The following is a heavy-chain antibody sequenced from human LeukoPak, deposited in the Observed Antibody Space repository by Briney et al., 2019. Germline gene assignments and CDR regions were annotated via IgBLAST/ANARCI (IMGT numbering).Heavy chain of an antibody. CDR3: ARDVVEAVGSFDY. Sequence: SETLSLTCTVSGDSINSFYLSWIRQPAGKGLEWIGRIYTSGSTNYSPSLKSRVTISGDTSKNQCPLKLSSVTAADTAVYYCARDVVEAVGSFDYWGQGTQVTVSS. CDR2: IYTSGST. CDR1: GDSINSFY. V-gene: IGHV4-4*07. D-gene: IGHD2-2*01. J-gene: IGHJ4*02.